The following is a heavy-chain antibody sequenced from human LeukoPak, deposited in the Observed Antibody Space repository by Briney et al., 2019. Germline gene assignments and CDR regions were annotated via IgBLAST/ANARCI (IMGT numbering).Heavy chain of an antibody. CDR1: GFTFSSCG. CDR2: IGPTGADR. D-gene: IGHD1-14*01. CDR3: ATETIGRHYDY. Sequence: PGGSLRLSCAASGFTFSSCGFNWVRQAPGKGLEWVSSIGPTGADRYYADSVRGRFTISRDNAKNSMYLQMDSLRDEDTAVYYCATETIGRHYDYWGQGTLLTVSS. J-gene: IGHJ4*02. V-gene: IGHV3-21*01.